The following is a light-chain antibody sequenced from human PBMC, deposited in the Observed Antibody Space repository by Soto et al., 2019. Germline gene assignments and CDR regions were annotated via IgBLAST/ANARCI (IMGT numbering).Light chain of an antibody. Sequence: DIQMTQSPSSLSASVGDRVTITCRASQGISSNLAWYHQQPGKVPKLLIYAASTLQSGVPSRFSGSGSGTDFTLTISSLQPEDVATYYCQHYRSAPLTFGGGTKVEIK. J-gene: IGKJ4*01. V-gene: IGKV1-27*01. CDR1: QGISSN. CDR3: QHYRSAPLT. CDR2: AAS.